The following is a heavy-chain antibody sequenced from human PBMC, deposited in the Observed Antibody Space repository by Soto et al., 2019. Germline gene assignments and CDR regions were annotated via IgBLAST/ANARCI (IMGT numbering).Heavy chain of an antibody. CDR1: GFTFSSYS. D-gene: IGHD5-12*01. CDR3: ARFRRDGYNLDY. V-gene: IGHV3-21*01. CDR2: ISSSTSYM. J-gene: IGHJ4*02. Sequence: EVQLVESGGGLVKPGGSLRLSCAASGFTFSSYSMNWVRQAPGKGLEWVSSISSSTSYMYYADSVKGRFTISRDNARNSLYLQMNSLRAEDTAVYYCARFRRDGYNLDYLGQGTLVTVSS.